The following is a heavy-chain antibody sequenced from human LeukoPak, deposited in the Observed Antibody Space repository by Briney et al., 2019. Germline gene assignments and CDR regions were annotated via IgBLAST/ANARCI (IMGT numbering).Heavy chain of an antibody. Sequence: GRSLRLSCAASGFTFSSYAMHWDRQAPGKGLEWVAVLSYDGTSKYYADSVKGRFTISRGNSKNTLYLQMNSLRAEDTAVYYCAAGEFFDYWGQGTLVTVTS. CDR2: LSYDGTSK. J-gene: IGHJ4*02. D-gene: IGHD3-10*01. CDR3: AAGEFFDY. CDR1: GFTFSSYA. V-gene: IGHV3-30-3*01.